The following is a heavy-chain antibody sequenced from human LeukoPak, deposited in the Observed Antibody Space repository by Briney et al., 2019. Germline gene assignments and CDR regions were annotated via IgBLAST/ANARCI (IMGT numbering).Heavy chain of an antibody. V-gene: IGHV3-48*03. J-gene: IGHJ4*02. CDR1: GFTFSSFE. Sequence: GGSLRLSCAASGFTFSSFEMNWVRQAPGKGLEWVSYISGSGNTIYYAESVKGRFTISRDNAKNSVNLQMNSLRVEDTAVYYCARDHFDYWGPGTLVTVSS. CDR2: ISGSGNTI. CDR3: ARDHFDY.